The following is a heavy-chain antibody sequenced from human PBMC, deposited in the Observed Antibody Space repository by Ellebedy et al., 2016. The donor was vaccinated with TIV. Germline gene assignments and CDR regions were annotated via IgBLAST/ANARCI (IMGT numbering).Heavy chain of an antibody. CDR2: ISYDGSNK. D-gene: IGHD3-10*01. CDR3: ARDVPQPTGAYYYGSGSLPGWFDP. J-gene: IGHJ5*02. V-gene: IGHV3-30-3*01. CDR1: GFTFSSYA. Sequence: GESLKISCAASGFTFSSYAMHWVRQAPGKGLEWVAVISYDGSNKYYADSVKGRFTISRDNSKNTLYLQMNSLRAEDTAVYYCARDVPQPTGAYYYGSGSLPGWFDPWGQGTLVTVSS.